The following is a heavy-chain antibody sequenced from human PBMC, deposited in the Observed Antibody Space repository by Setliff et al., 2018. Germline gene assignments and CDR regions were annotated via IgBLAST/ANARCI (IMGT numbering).Heavy chain of an antibody. CDR3: AKFSHPYSSGWYGFDY. CDR1: GFTFSSYA. D-gene: IGHD6-19*01. Sequence: GGSLRLSCAASGFTFSSYAMSWVRQAPGKGLEWVSAIDVSGAITYYADSVKCRFTISRDNSKNTLYLQMNSLRAEDTAVYYCAKFSHPYSSGWYGFDYWGQGTLVTVSS. V-gene: IGHV3-23*01. J-gene: IGHJ4*02. CDR2: IDVSGAIT.